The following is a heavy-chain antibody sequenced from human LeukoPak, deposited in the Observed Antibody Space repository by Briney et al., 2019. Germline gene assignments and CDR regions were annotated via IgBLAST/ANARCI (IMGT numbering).Heavy chain of an antibody. Sequence: GGSLRLSCAASGFTFSSYGMHWVRQAPGKGLEWVAVISYDGSNKYYADSVKGRFTISRDNSKNTLYLQMNSLRAEDTAVYYCAKDEGIAAAGGLDYWGQGTLVTVSS. CDR3: AKDEGIAAAGGLDY. CDR1: GFTFSSYG. D-gene: IGHD6-13*01. J-gene: IGHJ4*02. CDR2: ISYDGSNK. V-gene: IGHV3-30*18.